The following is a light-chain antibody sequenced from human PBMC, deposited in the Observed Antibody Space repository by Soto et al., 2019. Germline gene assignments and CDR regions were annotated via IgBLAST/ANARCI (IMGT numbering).Light chain of an antibody. CDR1: SSNIGAGYD. Sequence: QSVLTQPPSVSGAPGQRVTISSTGSSSNIGAGYDVHWYQQLPGTAPKLLIYGNNNRPSGVPDRFSGSKSGTSASLAITGLQAEDEADYYCQSYDSSLSAVVFGGGTKLTVL. CDR2: GNN. V-gene: IGLV1-40*01. J-gene: IGLJ2*01. CDR3: QSYDSSLSAVV.